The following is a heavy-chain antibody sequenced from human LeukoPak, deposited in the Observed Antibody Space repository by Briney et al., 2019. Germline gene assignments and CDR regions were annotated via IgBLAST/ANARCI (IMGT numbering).Heavy chain of an antibody. CDR3: AREDSGTSFDY. CDR2: IYYSGNT. CDR1: GGSITSYY. Sequence: KTSETLSLTCTVSGGSITSYYYTWIRQPPGKGLEWIGYIYYSGNTDYNPSLKSRVTMSLDMYKNQFSLRLTSVTAADTAVYYCAREDSGTSFDYWGQGTLVTVSS. D-gene: IGHD5-12*01. V-gene: IGHV4-59*01. J-gene: IGHJ4*01.